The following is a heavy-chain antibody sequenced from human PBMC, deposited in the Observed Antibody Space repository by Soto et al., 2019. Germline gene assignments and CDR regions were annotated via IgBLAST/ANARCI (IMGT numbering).Heavy chain of an antibody. CDR2: VYYRGST. CDR1: GGSIISESYY. J-gene: IGHJ5*02. Sequence: PSETLSLTCTVSGGSIISESYYWSWIRQHPGKVLEWIGYVYYRGSTYHNPSLKSRVTLSVDTSKSQFSLKLSSVTAADTAVYYCARGQDIVVVPAAICWFDPWGQGTLVTVSS. V-gene: IGHV4-31*03. CDR3: ARGQDIVVVPAAICWFDP. D-gene: IGHD2-2*02.